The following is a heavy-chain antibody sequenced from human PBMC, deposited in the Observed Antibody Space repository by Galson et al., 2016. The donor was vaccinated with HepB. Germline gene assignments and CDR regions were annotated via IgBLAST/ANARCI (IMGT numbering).Heavy chain of an antibody. Sequence: SLRLSCAASGFTFNSYWMHWVRQAPGKGLMWVSRISTDGSSTRYADSVKGRFTISRDNAKNTLYLQMRSLRAEDSAMYFCARNPYSGPRYYYGLNVWGRGTMVTVSS. D-gene: IGHD4-23*01. CDR1: GFTFNSYW. V-gene: IGHV3-74*01. CDR2: ISTDGSST. CDR3: ARNPYSGPRYYYGLNV. J-gene: IGHJ6*02.